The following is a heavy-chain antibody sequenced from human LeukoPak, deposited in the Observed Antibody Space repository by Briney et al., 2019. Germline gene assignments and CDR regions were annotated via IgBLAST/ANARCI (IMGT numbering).Heavy chain of an antibody. Sequence: GGSLRLSCVHSGFSVSSNYMSWVRQAPGEGLEWVSVIHSGGSTYYADTVKGRVTISRDNAKNMLYLHMNTLRAKDTAVDYCARGSGSYDWFDPWGQGTLVTVSS. CDR2: IHSGGST. D-gene: IGHD3-10*01. J-gene: IGHJ5*02. CDR1: GFSVSSNY. CDR3: ARGSGSYDWFDP. V-gene: IGHV3-66*01.